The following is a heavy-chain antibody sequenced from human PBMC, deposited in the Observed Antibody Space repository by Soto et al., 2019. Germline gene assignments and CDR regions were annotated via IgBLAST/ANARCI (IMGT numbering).Heavy chain of an antibody. CDR1: GDSVSSSNW. CDR2: IYHSGNT. V-gene: IGHV4-4*02. D-gene: IGHD6-19*01. CDR3: ARGGSGWSYGS. Sequence: QVQLQESGPGLVKPSGTLSLTCAVSGDSVSSSNWWTWVRQPPGKGLEWIGEIYHSGNTNYIPSLEXRXTXSXXKSKNQFSLKLTSVTAADTAVYYCARGGSGWSYGSWGQGTLVTVSS. J-gene: IGHJ5*02.